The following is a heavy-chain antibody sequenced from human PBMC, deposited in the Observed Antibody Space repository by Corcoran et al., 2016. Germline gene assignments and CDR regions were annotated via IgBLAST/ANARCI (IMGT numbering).Heavy chain of an antibody. CDR1: GYSISSGYY. CDR3: ATPVGYDAFDI. D-gene: IGHD1-26*01. J-gene: IGHJ3*02. V-gene: IGHV4-38-2*02. Sequence: QVQLQESGPGLVKPSETLSLTCTVSGYSISSGYYWGWIRQPPGKGLEWIGSIYHSGSTYYNPSRKSRVTISVDTSKNQFSLKLGSVTAADTAVYYCATPVGYDAFDIWGQGTMVTVSS. CDR2: IYHSGST.